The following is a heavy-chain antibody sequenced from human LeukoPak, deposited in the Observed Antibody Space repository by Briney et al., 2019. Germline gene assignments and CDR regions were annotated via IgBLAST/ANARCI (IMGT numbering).Heavy chain of an antibody. CDR1: GGSFSGYY. Sequence: SETLSLTCAVYGGSFSGYYWSWIRQPPGKGLEWIGEINHSGSTSYNPSLKSRVTISVDTSKNQFSLKLSSVTAADTAVYYCARYVPLSADSSGGYFDYWGQGTLVTVSS. CDR2: INHSGST. J-gene: IGHJ4*02. D-gene: IGHD3-22*01. V-gene: IGHV4-34*01. CDR3: ARYVPLSADSSGGYFDY.